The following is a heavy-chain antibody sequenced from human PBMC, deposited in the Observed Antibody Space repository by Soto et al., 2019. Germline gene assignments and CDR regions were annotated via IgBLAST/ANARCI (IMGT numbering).Heavy chain of an antibody. V-gene: IGHV4-61*01. CDR2: IYYSGST. CDR3: ARGLRGAIFGVDDYYYGMDV. J-gene: IGHJ6*02. CDR1: GGSVSSGSYY. D-gene: IGHD3-3*01. Sequence: SETLSLTCTVSGGSVSSGSYYWSWIRQPPGKGLEWIGYIYYSGSTNYNPSLKSRVTISVDTSKNQFSLKPSSVTAADTAVYYCARGLRGAIFGVDDYYYGMDVWGQGTTVT.